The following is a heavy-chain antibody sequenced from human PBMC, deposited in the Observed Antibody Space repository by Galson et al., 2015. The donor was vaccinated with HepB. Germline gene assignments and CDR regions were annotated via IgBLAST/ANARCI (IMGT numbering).Heavy chain of an antibody. CDR3: AREGTLAAAVKGGMDV. D-gene: IGHD6-13*01. CDR1: GGTFSSYA. Sequence: SVKVSCKASGGTFSSYAISWVRQAPGQGLEWMGGIIPIFGTANYAQKFQGRVTITADESTSTAYMELSSLRSEDTAVYYCAREGTLAAAVKGGMDVWGQGTTVTVSS. J-gene: IGHJ6*02. V-gene: IGHV1-69*13. CDR2: IIPIFGTA.